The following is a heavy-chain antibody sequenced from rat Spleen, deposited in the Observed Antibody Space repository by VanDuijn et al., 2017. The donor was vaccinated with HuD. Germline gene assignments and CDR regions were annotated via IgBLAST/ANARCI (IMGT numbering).Heavy chain of an antibody. CDR1: GFTFSNYG. CDR3: ARHVSYCPDA. CDR2: ITYEGSST. Sequence: EVQLVESGGGLVQPGRSLKLSCAASGFTFSNYGMHWIRQAPNKGLEWVASITYEGSSTYYGDSVKGRFTISRDNAKSTLYLQMDSLRSEDTATYYCARHVSYCPDAWGQGVSVTVSS. J-gene: IGHJ4*01. V-gene: IGHV5-22*01. D-gene: IGHD1-1*01.